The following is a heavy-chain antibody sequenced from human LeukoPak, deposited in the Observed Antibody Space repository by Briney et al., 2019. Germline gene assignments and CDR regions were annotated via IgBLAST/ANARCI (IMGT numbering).Heavy chain of an antibody. D-gene: IGHD3-3*01. J-gene: IGHJ4*02. CDR3: AKFGAGNYFDY. V-gene: IGHV3-23*01. CDR1: GFTFRNYA. Sequence: GGSLRLSCAASGFTFRNYAMSWVRQAPGKGLEWVSAISGSGGSTYYADSVKGRFTISRDNSKNTLYLQMNSLRAEDTAVYYCAKFGAGNYFDYWGQGTLVTVSS. CDR2: ISGSGGST.